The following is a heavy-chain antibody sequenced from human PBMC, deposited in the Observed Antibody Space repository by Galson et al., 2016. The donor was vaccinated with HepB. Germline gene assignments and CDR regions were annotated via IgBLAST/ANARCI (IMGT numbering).Heavy chain of an antibody. D-gene: IGHD1-26*01. CDR2: TYYRSKWYN. V-gene: IGHV6-1*01. Sequence: CAISGDSVSSDSTSRNWIRQSPSRGLEWLGRTYYRSKWYNDYAASVESRITINPDTSNNQFSLRLDSVTPEDTAVYYCARGSTLHSWGQGTLVTVSS. CDR3: ARGSTLHS. J-gene: IGHJ4*02. CDR1: GDSVSSDSTS.